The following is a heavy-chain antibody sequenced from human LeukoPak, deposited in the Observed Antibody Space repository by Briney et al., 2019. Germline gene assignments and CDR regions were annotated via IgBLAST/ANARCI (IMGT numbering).Heavy chain of an antibody. V-gene: IGHV4-59*11. CDR1: GDSFSSHY. Sequence: SSTLSPTCVVSGDSFSSHYWTWSRQPPGKGLEWIGYISYIGSTNYNPSLQSRVTISIDTSKNQCSLKLRSVTAADTAVYYCARDLVTVTKGFDIWGQGRMVSVSS. CDR3: ARDLVTVTKGFDI. D-gene: IGHD4-17*01. CDR2: ISYIGST. J-gene: IGHJ3*02.